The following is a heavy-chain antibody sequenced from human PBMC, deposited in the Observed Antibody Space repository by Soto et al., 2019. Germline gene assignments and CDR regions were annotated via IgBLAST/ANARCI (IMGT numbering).Heavy chain of an antibody. J-gene: IGHJ4*02. V-gene: IGHV4-31*03. Sequence: QVQLQESGPGLVKPSQTLSLTCTVSGGSISSGGYYWTWIRQHHGKGLGWIGYTYYRGITYYNPSLKSRVTIAVDTSKYQFSLKLSTVTAADTAVYYCAREPRDWGQGTLVTVSS. CDR1: GGSISSGGYY. CDR3: AREPRD. CDR2: TYYRGIT.